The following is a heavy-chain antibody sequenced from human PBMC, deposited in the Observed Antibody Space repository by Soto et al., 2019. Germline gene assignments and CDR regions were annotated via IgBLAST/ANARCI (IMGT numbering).Heavy chain of an antibody. Sequence: GGSLRLSCAASGFTFSSYAMHWVRQAPGKGLEWVAVISYDGSNKYYADSVKGRFTISRDNSKNTLYLQMNSLRAEDTAVYYCARSYSPYYYDSPPQKFDYWGQGTLVTGSS. J-gene: IGHJ4*02. CDR1: GFTFSSYA. CDR2: ISYDGSNK. V-gene: IGHV3-30-3*01. CDR3: ARSYSPYYYDSPPQKFDY. D-gene: IGHD3-22*01.